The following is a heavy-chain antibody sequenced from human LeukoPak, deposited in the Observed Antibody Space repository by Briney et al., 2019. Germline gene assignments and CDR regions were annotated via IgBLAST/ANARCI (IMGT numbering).Heavy chain of an antibody. Sequence: SVKVSCKASGGTFSSYAISWVRQAPGQGLEWMGRIIPIFGTANYAQKFQGRVTITTDESTNTAYMELSSLRSEDTAVYYCARVRYGYDFAPYYMDVWGKGTTVTVSS. D-gene: IGHD5-12*01. V-gene: IGHV1-69*05. CDR2: IIPIFGTA. CDR1: GGTFSSYA. CDR3: ARVRYGYDFAPYYMDV. J-gene: IGHJ6*03.